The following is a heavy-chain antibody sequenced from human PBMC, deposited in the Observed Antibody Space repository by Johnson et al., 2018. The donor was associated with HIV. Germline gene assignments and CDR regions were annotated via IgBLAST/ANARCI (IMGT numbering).Heavy chain of an antibody. CDR1: GFTFRTYG. CDR3: ARGLTGRYYYDSSGDAFDI. J-gene: IGHJ3*02. Sequence: QVQLVESGGGVVQPGRSLRLSCAASGFTFRTYGMHWVRQAPGKGLEWVAVISFDGSNKYYADSVKGLFTISRENSNNTLYLPMNSLRAGDTAVYYCARGLTGRYYYDSSGDAFDIWGQGTMVTVSS. D-gene: IGHD3-22*01. V-gene: IGHV3-30*03. CDR2: ISFDGSNK.